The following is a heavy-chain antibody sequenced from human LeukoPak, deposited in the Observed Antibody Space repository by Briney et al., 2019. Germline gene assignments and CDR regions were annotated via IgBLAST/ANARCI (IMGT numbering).Heavy chain of an antibody. Sequence: GASVKVSCKASGYTFTSYAMHWVRQAPGQRLEWMGWINAGNGNTKYSQKFQGRVTITWDTSASTAYMELSSLRSEDTAVYYCAVEVLLKARGAFDIWGQGTMVTVSS. J-gene: IGHJ3*02. D-gene: IGHD3-10*01. V-gene: IGHV1-3*01. CDR3: AVEVLLKARGAFDI. CDR1: GYTFTSYA. CDR2: INAGNGNT.